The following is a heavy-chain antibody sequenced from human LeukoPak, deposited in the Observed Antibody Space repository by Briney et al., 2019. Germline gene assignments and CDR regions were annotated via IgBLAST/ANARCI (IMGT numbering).Heavy chain of an antibody. V-gene: IGHV4-39*02. CDR2: IYYGGST. CDR1: GGSISSSSYY. CDR3: AREDRSSGVY. J-gene: IGHJ4*02. D-gene: IGHD6-6*01. Sequence: SGTLSLAWSVSGGSISSSSYYWGWIRERPWKGLEWIGRIYYGGSTYYNPSLKSRVTIYVDTSKNQFSLKLSSVTAADTAVYYCAREDRSSGVYWGQGTLVTVSS.